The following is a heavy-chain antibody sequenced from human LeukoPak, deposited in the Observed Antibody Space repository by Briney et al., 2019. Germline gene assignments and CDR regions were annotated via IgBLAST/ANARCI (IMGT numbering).Heavy chain of an antibody. J-gene: IGHJ4*02. CDR2: IGTAGDT. V-gene: IGHV3-13*01. CDR1: GFTFSSYD. D-gene: IGHD6-19*01. CDR3: ARSRPYSSGYFDY. Sequence: GGSLRLSRAASGFTFSSYDMHWVRQATGKGLEWVSAIGTAGDTYYPGSVKGRFTISRENAKNSLYLQMNSLGAGDTAVYYCARSRPYSSGYFDYWGQGTLVTVSS.